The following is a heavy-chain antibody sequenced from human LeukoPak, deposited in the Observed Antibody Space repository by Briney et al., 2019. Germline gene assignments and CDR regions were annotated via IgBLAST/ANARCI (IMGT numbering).Heavy chain of an antibody. V-gene: IGHV4-31*03. CDR1: GGSISSGGYS. Sequence: PSQTLSLTCTVSGGSISSGGYSWSWIRQHPGKGLEWIGYIYYSGSTYYNPSLKSRVTISVDTSKNQFSLKLSSVTAADTAVYYCARLMYYYDSSGYLTPYYFDYWGQGTLVTVSS. CDR2: IYYSGST. D-gene: IGHD3-22*01. J-gene: IGHJ4*02. CDR3: ARLMYYYDSSGYLTPYYFDY.